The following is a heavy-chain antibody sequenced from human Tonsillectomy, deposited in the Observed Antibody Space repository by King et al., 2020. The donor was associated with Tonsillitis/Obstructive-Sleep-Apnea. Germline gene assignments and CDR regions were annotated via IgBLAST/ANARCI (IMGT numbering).Heavy chain of an antibody. Sequence: VQLVESGGGLVQPGGSLKLSCAASGFTFSGSAMHWVRQASGKGLEWVGRIRSKANSYATAYAASVKGRFTISRDDSKNTAYQQMNSLKTEDTAVYYCSRQSSGWYDDAFDIWGQGTLVTVSS. J-gene: IGHJ3*02. D-gene: IGHD6-19*01. CDR1: GFTFSGSA. CDR2: IRSKANSYAT. V-gene: IGHV3-73*01. CDR3: SRQSSGWYDDAFDI.